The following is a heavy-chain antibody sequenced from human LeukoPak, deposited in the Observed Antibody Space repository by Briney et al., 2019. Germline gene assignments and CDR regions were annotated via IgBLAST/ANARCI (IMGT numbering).Heavy chain of an antibody. Sequence: ASVKVSCKTSGYTFSSYGINWVRQAPGQGLEWMGWISAYNGQTDHAQKLQGRLTMTTDTSTTTAYMELRSLRSDDTAVYYCARDYYDILTGYQYNWFGPWGQGTLVTVSS. D-gene: IGHD3-9*01. CDR1: GYTFSSYG. V-gene: IGHV1-18*04. CDR3: ARDYYDILTGYQYNWFGP. CDR2: ISAYNGQT. J-gene: IGHJ5*02.